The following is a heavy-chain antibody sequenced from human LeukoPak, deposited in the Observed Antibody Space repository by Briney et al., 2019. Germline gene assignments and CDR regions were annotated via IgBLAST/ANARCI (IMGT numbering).Heavy chain of an antibody. Sequence: SETLSLTCAVYGGSFSGYYWSWIRQPPGKGLEWIGEINHSGSTNYNPFLKSRVTISVDTSKNQFSLKLSSVTAADTAVYYCARQWAYYYYYMDVWGKGTTVTVSS. CDR3: ARQWAYYYYYMDV. J-gene: IGHJ6*03. CDR2: INHSGST. CDR1: GGSFSGYY. D-gene: IGHD2-8*01. V-gene: IGHV4-34*01.